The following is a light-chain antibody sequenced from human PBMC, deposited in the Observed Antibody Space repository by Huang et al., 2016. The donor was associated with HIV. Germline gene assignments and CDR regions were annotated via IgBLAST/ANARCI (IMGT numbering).Light chain of an antibody. V-gene: IGKV1-39*01. CDR3: QQSYSTPLT. Sequence: DIQMTQSPSSLSASVGDRVTITCRASQSISNNLTWYQQKPGKAPNLLIYVVSSLQSGVPSRFSGSGSGTDFTLTISSLQPEDFVTYYCQQSYSTPLTFGPGTKVDIK. J-gene: IGKJ3*01. CDR2: VVS. CDR1: QSISNN.